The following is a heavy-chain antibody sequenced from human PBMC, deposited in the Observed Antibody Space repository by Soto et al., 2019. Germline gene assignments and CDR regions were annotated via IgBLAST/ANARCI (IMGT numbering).Heavy chain of an antibody. CDR1: GFTFSSYA. D-gene: IGHD6-19*01. CDR2: ISGSGGST. V-gene: IGHV3-23*01. Sequence: GGSLRLSCAASGFTFSSYAMSWVRQAPGKGLEWVSAISGSGGSTYYADSVKGRFTISRDNSKNTLYLQMNSLRAEDTAVYYCAKDSPYSRGWYGSKTYYYGMDVWGQGTTVTVSS. J-gene: IGHJ6*02. CDR3: AKDSPYSRGWYGSKTYYYGMDV.